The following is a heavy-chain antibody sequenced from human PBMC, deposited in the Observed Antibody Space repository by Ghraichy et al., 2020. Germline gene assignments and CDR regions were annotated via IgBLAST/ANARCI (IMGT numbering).Heavy chain of an antibody. CDR1: GFTVSSNY. CDR2: IYSGGST. Sequence: LSLTCAASGFTVSSNYMSWVRQAPGKGLEWVSVIYSGGSTYYADSVKGRFTISRDNSKNTLYLQMNSLRAEDTAVYYCARVSGYKPDPLRLYYFDYWGQGTLVTVSS. V-gene: IGHV3-53*01. CDR3: ARVSGYKPDPLRLYYFDY. J-gene: IGHJ4*02. D-gene: IGHD6-25*01.